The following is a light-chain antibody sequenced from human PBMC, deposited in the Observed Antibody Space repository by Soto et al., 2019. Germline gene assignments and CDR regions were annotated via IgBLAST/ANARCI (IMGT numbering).Light chain of an antibody. CDR1: QSVVNNY. Sequence: ENVLTQSPDTLSLSPGEIATLSCRAGQSVVNNYLTWYQQKPGQAPRLLMYRASTRATGIADRFSGSGSGTDFPLIISRLEPDDFSVYYCQHYGSTVITFGQGTRLEMK. V-gene: IGKV3-20*01. CDR3: QHYGSTVIT. J-gene: IGKJ5*01. CDR2: RAS.